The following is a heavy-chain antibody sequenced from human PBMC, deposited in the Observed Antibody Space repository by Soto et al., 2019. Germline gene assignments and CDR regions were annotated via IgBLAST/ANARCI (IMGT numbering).Heavy chain of an antibody. J-gene: IGHJ4*02. CDR2: IIPIFGTA. V-gene: IGHV1-69*01. CDR1: GGTFSSYA. D-gene: IGHD3-22*01. Sequence: QVQLVQSGAEVKKPGSSVKVSCKASGGTFSSYAISWVRQAPGQGLEWMGGIIPIFGTANYAQKFQGRVTITADESTSTAYMELRSLRSEDTAVYYCARGVWKYYYDSSGYYPFDYWGQGTLVTVSS. CDR3: ARGVWKYYYDSSGYYPFDY.